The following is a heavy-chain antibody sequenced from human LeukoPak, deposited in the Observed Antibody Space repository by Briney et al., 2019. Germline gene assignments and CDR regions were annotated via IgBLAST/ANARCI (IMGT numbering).Heavy chain of an antibody. V-gene: IGHV3-23*01. J-gene: IGHJ3*02. CDR2: ISGSGGST. Sequence: GGSLRLSCAASGFTFSGYAMSWVRQAPGKGLEWVSAISGSGGSTYYADSVKGRFTISRDNSKNTLYLQMNSLRAEDTAVYYCAKGRYFDWLLGSDDAFDIWGQGTMVTVSS. CDR3: AKGRYFDWLLGSDDAFDI. CDR1: GFTFSGYA. D-gene: IGHD3-9*01.